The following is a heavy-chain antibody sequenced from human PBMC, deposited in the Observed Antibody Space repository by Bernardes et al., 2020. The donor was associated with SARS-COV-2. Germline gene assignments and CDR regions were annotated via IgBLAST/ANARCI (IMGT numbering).Heavy chain of an antibody. CDR2: IHSSSGYI. V-gene: IGHV3-21*01. D-gene: IGHD1-1*01. Sequence: GGSLRLSCAASGFTFSTYNMNWVRPAPGKGLECVSSIHSSSGYIYYADSVKGRFTISRDNAKNSLYLHMNSLRAEDTAVYYCARGGGTDYYYGIDVWGQGTTVTVSS. CDR3: ARGGGTDYYYGIDV. J-gene: IGHJ6*02. CDR1: GFTFSTYN.